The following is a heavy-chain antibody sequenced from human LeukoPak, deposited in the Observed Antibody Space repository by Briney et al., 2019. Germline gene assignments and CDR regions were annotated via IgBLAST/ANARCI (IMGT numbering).Heavy chain of an antibody. CDR3: ARDPHQIVGATTFFDY. V-gene: IGHV7-4-1*02. Sequence: ASVKVSCKVSGYTLTELSMHWVRQAPGQGLEWIGWINTNTGNPTYAQGFTGRFVFSLDTSVSTAYLQISSLKAEDTAVYYCARDPHQIVGATTFFDYWGQGTLVTVSS. J-gene: IGHJ4*02. CDR2: INTNTGNP. D-gene: IGHD1-26*01. CDR1: GYTLTELS.